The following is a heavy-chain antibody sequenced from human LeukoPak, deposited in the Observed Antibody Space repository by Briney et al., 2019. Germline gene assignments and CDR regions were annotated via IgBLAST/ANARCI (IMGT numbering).Heavy chain of an antibody. CDR2: IHGDGSST. D-gene: IGHD5/OR15-5a*01. J-gene: IGHJ4*02. CDR1: GFTFSSYW. Sequence: GGSLRLSCAASGFTFSSYWMHWVRQAPGKGLVWVSRIHGDGSSTNYADSVKGRFTISRDNAKNTLYLQMNSLRAEDTAVYYCARGGSTWLGYWGQGTLVTVSS. V-gene: IGHV3-74*01. CDR3: ARGGSTWLGY.